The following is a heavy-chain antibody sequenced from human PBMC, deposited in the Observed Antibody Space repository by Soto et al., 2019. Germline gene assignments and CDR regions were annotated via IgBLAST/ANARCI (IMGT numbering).Heavy chain of an antibody. CDR2: INPNSGGT. D-gene: IGHD1-20*01. Sequence: GASVKVSCKASGYTFTGYYMHWVRQAPGQGLEWMGWINPNSGGTNYAQKFQGRVTMTRDTSISTAYMELSRLRSDDTAVYYCARVRYGDSITGKGYYYYGMDVWGQGTTVTVSS. V-gene: IGHV1-2*02. CDR3: ARVRYGDSITGKGYYYYGMDV. CDR1: GYTFTGYY. J-gene: IGHJ6*02.